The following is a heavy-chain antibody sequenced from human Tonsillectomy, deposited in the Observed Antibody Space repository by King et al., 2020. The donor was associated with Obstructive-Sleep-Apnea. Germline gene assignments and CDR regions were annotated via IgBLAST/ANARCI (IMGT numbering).Heavy chain of an antibody. CDR2: INPNSGGT. D-gene: IGHD4-17*01. CDR1: GYTFTGYY. Sequence: VQLVESGAEVKKPGASVKVSCKASGYTFTGYYIHWVRQAPGQGLEWMGGINPNSGGTNYAQKFKGRVTMTSDTSISTAYIELSRLISDDTAVYYCATVAVSTATFYFDYWGQGTLVTVSS. CDR3: ATVAVSTATFYFDY. V-gene: IGHV1-2*02. J-gene: IGHJ4*02.